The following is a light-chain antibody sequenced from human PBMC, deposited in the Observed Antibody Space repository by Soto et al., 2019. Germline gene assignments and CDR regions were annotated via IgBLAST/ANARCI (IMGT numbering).Light chain of an antibody. V-gene: IGKV3-20*01. Sequence: EIVLTQSPGTLSLSPGERATLSCRASQGVTTAYLAWYQHKPGQAPRLLIYGASNRATGIPDRFSGSGSGTDFTLTISRLEPEDFAVYSCQQYGGSPLFTVGPGTKVDSK. J-gene: IGKJ3*01. CDR1: QGVTTAY. CDR3: QQYGGSPLFT. CDR2: GAS.